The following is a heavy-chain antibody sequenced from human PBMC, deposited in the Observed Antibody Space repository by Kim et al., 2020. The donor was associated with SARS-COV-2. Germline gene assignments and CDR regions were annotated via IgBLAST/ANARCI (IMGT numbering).Heavy chain of an antibody. J-gene: IGHJ4*02. V-gene: IGHV3-30*07. CDR3: ARGGAGYCSGGSCYFDY. D-gene: IGHD2-15*01. Sequence: VKGRFTSSRDNSKNTLYLQMNSLRAEDTAVYYCARGGAGYCSGGSCYFDYWGQGTLVTVSS.